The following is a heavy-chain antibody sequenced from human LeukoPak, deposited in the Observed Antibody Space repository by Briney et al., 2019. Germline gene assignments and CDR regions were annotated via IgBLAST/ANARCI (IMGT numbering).Heavy chain of an antibody. CDR2: ISYDGSNK. Sequence: AGGSLRLSCAASGFTFSSYAMHWVRQAPGKGLEWVAVISYDGSNKYYADSVKGRFTISRDNSKNTLYLQMNSLRAEDTAVYYCARDSGSSWYPDYWGQGTLVTVSS. CDR1: GFTFSSYA. V-gene: IGHV3-30-3*01. D-gene: IGHD6-13*01. J-gene: IGHJ4*02. CDR3: ARDSGSSWYPDY.